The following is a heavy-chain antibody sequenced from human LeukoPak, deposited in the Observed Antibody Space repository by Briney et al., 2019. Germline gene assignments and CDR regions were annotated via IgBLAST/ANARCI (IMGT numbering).Heavy chain of an antibody. CDR2: LNPSGGST. CDR1: GYTFTSYG. CDR3: ASVYNYGMDV. Sequence: GASVKVSCKASGYTFTSYGISWVRQAPGQGLEWMGILNPSGGSTSYAQEFQGRATLTRATSTSTVYMELSSLRSEDTAVYYCASVYNYGMDVWGQGTTVIVSS. V-gene: IGHV1-46*01. J-gene: IGHJ6*02.